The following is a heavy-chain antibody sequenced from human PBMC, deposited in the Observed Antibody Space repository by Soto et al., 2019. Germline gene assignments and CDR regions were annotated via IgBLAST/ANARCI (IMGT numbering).Heavy chain of an antibody. J-gene: IGHJ3*02. D-gene: IGHD6-13*01. V-gene: IGHV4-59*01. Sequence: QVQLQESGPGLVKPSETLSLTCSVSGGSISFYNWNWIRQSPGKGLESIGYIYHSGRTNYNPSLKSRVTISVDTSKNQFSLQLSSVTAADTAVYYCAKGDSTTHGDSFDIWGQGTMVTVSP. CDR2: IYHSGRT. CDR1: GGSISFYN. CDR3: AKGDSTTHGDSFDI.